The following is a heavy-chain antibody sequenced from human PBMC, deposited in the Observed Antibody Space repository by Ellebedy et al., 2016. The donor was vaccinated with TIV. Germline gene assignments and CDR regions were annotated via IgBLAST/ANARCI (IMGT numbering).Heavy chain of an antibody. CDR2: IKQDGIEK. J-gene: IGHJ4*02. D-gene: IGHD3-22*01. CDR1: GFTFSSFA. CDR3: TTDGAFRDSSGYYYQGKY. Sequence: PGGSLRLSCAASGFTFSSFAMGWVRQAPGKGLEWVANIKQDGIEKHYVDSVKGRFTISRDNAKNSLYLQMNSLRVEDTAVYYCTTDGAFRDSSGYYYQGKYWGQGTLVTVSS. V-gene: IGHV3-7*03.